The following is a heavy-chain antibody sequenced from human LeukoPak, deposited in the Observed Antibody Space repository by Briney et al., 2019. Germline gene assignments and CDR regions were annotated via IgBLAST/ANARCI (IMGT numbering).Heavy chain of an antibody. V-gene: IGHV3-30*04. Sequence: HSGGSLRPSCAASGFTFSSYAMHWVRQAPGKGLEWVAVISYDGSNKYYADSVKGRFTISRDNSKNTLYLQMNSLRAEDTAVYYCASTRSHYYYYGMDVWGKGTTVTVSS. CDR2: ISYDGSNK. CDR3: ASTRSHYYYYGMDV. J-gene: IGHJ6*04. CDR1: GFTFSSYA.